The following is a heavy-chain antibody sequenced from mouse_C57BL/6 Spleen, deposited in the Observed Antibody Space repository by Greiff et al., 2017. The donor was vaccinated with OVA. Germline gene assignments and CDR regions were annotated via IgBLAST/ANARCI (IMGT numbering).Heavy chain of an antibody. Sequence: EVQLQQSGPELVKPGASVKISCKASGYSFTDYNMNWVKQSNGKSLEWIGVINHNYGTTSYNQKFKGKATLTVDQSSSTAYMQLNSLTSEDSAVYYCARGDYGSSSPWFAYWGQGTLVTVSA. CDR2: INHNYGTT. V-gene: IGHV1-39*01. CDR1: GYSFTDYN. D-gene: IGHD1-1*01. J-gene: IGHJ3*01. CDR3: ARGDYGSSSPWFAY.